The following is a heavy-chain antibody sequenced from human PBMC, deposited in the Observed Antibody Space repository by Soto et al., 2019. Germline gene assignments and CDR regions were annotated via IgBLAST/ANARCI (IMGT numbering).Heavy chain of an antibody. Sequence: QVQLVESGGGLVKPGGSLRLSCAASGFTFSDYYMSWVRQAPGKGLEWVSYISSSGSTIYYADSVKGRFNISRDKAKISLYLQMNSLSAEDTAVYYCEGSSSWYYFDFWGQGTLVTVSS. CDR1: GFTFSDYY. J-gene: IGHJ4*02. CDR3: EGSSSWYYFDF. V-gene: IGHV3-11*01. D-gene: IGHD6-13*01. CDR2: ISSSGSTI.